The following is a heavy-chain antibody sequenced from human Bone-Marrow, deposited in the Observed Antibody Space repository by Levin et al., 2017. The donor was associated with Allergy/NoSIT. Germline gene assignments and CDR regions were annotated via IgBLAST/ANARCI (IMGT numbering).Heavy chain of an antibody. Sequence: GGSLRLSCAASGFTFSSYAMSWVRQAPGKGLEWVSAISGSGGSTYYADSVKGRFTISRDNSKNTLYLQMNSLRAEDTAVYYCAKAMKPLPAAHPLDYWGQGTLVTVSS. V-gene: IGHV3-23*01. J-gene: IGHJ4*02. D-gene: IGHD2-2*01. CDR3: AKAMKPLPAAHPLDY. CDR1: GFTFSSYA. CDR2: ISGSGGST.